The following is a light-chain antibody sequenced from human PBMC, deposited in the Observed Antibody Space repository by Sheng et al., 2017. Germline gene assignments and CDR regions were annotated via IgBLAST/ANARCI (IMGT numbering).Light chain of an antibody. J-gene: IGLJ3*02. CDR2: EVT. CDR3: SSYAGSRTFV. V-gene: IGLV2-8*01. CDR1: SNDIGRYNY. Sequence: QSALTQPPSASGSAGQSVTISCTGTSNDIGRYNYVSWYQQHPGKAPKLMIYEVTKRPSGVPDRFSGSKSGNTASLTVSGLQADDEADYYCSSYAGSRTFVFGGGTKLTVL.